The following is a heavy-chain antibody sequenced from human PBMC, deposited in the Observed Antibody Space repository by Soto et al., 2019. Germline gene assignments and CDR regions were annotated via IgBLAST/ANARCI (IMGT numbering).Heavy chain of an antibody. CDR3: ARYKVLTIFGVVIPYGMDV. CDR2: IKQDGSEK. CDR1: GFTFSSYW. D-gene: IGHD3-3*01. Sequence: GGSLRLSCAASGFTFSSYWMSWVRQAPGKGLEWVANIKQDGSEKYYVDSVKGRFTISRDNAKNSLYLQMNSLRAEDTAVYYCARYKVLTIFGVVIPYGMDVWGQGTTVTVSS. V-gene: IGHV3-7*01. J-gene: IGHJ6*02.